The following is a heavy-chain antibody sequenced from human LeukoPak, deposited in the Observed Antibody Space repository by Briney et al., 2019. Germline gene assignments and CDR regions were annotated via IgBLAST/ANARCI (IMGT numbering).Heavy chain of an antibody. J-gene: IGHJ4*02. V-gene: IGHV3-23*01. D-gene: IGHD3-22*01. CDR3: ARGQRVVTMIVVVISHFDY. CDR2: ISGRGANT. CDR1: GFTFSSYG. Sequence: GGSLRLSCAASGFTFSSYGMSWVRQAPGKGLEWVSAISGRGANTYYADSVKGRFTISRDNSKNTLYMQMNSLRAEDTAVYYCARGQRVVTMIVVVISHFDYWGQGTLVTVSS.